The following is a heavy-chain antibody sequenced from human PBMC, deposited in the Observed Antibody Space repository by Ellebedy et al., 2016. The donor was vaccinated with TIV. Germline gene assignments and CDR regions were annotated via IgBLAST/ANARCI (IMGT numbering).Heavy chain of an antibody. CDR3: ARGGILDY. CDR1: GFTFSNFE. Sequence: GESLKISCSASGFTFSNFEMHWVRQAPGKRLEWVALISYDGGNTFNADFVKGRFTISRDNSKNTLYLQMDDLRPDDTAVYYCARGGILDYWGQGTLVTVSS. J-gene: IGHJ4*02. CDR2: ISYDGGNT. V-gene: IGHV3-30*04.